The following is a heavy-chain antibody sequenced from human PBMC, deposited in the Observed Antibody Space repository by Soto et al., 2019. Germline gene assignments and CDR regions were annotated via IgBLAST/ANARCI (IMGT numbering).Heavy chain of an antibody. CDR1: GYTFTSYA. J-gene: IGHJ5*02. CDR2: INAGNGNT. D-gene: IGHD2-2*01. V-gene: IGHV1-3*01. Sequence: ASVKVSCKASGYTFTSYAMHWVRQAPGQRLEWMGWINAGNGNTKYSQKFQGRVTITRDTSASTAYMELSSLRSEDTAVYYCARVPIVVVPAAIAWFDPWGQGTLVTVSS. CDR3: ARVPIVVVPAAIAWFDP.